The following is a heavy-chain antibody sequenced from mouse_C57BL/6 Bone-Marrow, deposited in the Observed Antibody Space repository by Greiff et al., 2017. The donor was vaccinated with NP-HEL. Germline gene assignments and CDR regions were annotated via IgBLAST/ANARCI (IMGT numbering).Heavy chain of an antibody. J-gene: IGHJ3*01. CDR3: TTTLGFAY. V-gene: IGHV14-4*01. CDR2: IDPENGDT. Sequence: EVMLVESGAELVRPGASVKLSCTASGFNIKDDYMHWVKQRPEQGLEWIGWIDPENGDTEYASKFQGKATITADTSSNTAYLQLSSLTSEDTAVYYCTTTLGFAYWGQGTLVTVSA. D-gene: IGHD6-1*01. CDR1: GFNIKDDY.